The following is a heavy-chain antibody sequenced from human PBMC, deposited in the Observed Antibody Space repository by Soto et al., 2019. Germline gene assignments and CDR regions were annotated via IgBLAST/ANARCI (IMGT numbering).Heavy chain of an antibody. Sequence: QVQLEQSGPEVKKPGASLKVSCKTSGYSFHDYGVTWVRQAPGQGLEWMGWSSGKTGATNYAQDLQGRVTMAIDTSTKTVYLEMRSLKSDDTAVYYCARAKRITGDFDYWGQGTLVAVSS. CDR3: ARAKRITGDFDY. D-gene: IGHD3-3*01. V-gene: IGHV1-18*01. CDR1: GYSFHDYG. CDR2: SSGKTGAT. J-gene: IGHJ4*02.